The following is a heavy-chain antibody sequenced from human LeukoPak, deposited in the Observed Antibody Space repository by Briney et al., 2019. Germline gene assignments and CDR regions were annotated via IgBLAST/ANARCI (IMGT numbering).Heavy chain of an antibody. CDR1: GFTFSSDG. CDR2: ISYDGSNK. J-gene: IGHJ4*02. CDR3: AKGKVRFGTQDYYFDY. V-gene: IGHV3-30*18. D-gene: IGHD3-10*01. Sequence: PGRSLRLSCAASGFTFSSDGMHWVRQAPGKGLEWVAVISYDGSNKYYADSVKGRFTISRDNSKNTLYLQMNSLRAEDTAVYYCAKGKVRFGTQDYYFDYWGQGTLVTVSS.